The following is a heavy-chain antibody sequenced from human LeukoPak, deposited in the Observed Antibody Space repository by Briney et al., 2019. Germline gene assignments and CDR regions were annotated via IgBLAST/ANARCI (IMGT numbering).Heavy chain of an antibody. V-gene: IGHV1-24*01. J-gene: IGHJ4*02. CDR3: AREKRAMVRGVINYFDY. D-gene: IGHD3-10*01. CDR2: FDPEDGET. Sequence: ASVKVSCKVSGYTLTELSMHWVRQAPGKGLEWMGGFDPEDGETIYAQKFQGRVTMTTDTSTSTAYMELRSLRSDDTAVYYCAREKRAMVRGVINYFDYWGQGTLVTVSS. CDR1: GYTLTELS.